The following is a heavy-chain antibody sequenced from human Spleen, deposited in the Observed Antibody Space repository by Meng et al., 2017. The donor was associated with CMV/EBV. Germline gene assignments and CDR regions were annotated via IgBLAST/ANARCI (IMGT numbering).Heavy chain of an antibody. V-gene: IGHV4-34*01. CDR3: ARGLRFLNY. Sequence: ESLKISCAASGFTFSSYGMHWVRQAPGKGLEWIGEINHSGSTNYNPSLKSRVTISVDTSKNQFSLKLSSVTAADTAVYYCARGLRFLNYWGQGTLVTVSS. CDR1: GFTFSSYG. D-gene: IGHD3-3*01. J-gene: IGHJ4*02. CDR2: INHSGST.